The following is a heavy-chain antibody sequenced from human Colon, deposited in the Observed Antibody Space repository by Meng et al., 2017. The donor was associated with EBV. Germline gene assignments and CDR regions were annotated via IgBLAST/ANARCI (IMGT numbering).Heavy chain of an antibody. V-gene: IGHV4-34*01. J-gene: IGHJ5*02. D-gene: IGHD3-10*01. CDR2: IDHRGNT. CDR1: GGSFRDYY. CDR3: ARRGPSGNFSP. Sequence: QVQVQRWGAGLFKPSESLSRSCAVYGGSFRDYYWTWIRHPPGKGLEWIGEIDHRGNTKYNPSLKSRVTISLDTSKKQFSLKVSSVTAADSAVYYCARRGPSGNFSPWSQGALVTVSS.